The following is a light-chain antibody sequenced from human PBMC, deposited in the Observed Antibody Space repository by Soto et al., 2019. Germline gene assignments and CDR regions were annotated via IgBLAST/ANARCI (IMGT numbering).Light chain of an antibody. V-gene: IGKV3-20*01. CDR3: QQVHTFPLT. CDR2: GAS. Sequence: EIVLTQSPGTLSLSPGERATLSCRASQSLGSRYLAWYQQKPGQAPRLLIYGASSRAPGIPDRFSGSGSGTDFTLTISSLQPEDFATYYCQQVHTFPLTFGPGTRVDVK. J-gene: IGKJ3*01. CDR1: QSLGSRY.